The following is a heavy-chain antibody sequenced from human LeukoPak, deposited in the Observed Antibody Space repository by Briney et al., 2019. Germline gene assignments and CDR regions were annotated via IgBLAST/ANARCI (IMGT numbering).Heavy chain of an antibody. D-gene: IGHD3-22*01. Sequence: GGSLRLSCAASGFTFSSYSMNWVRQAPGKGLEWASSISSSSSYIYYADSVKGRFTISRDNAKNSLYLQMSSLRAEDTAVYYRARDSYYYDSSGYPYYYGMDVWGQGTTVTVSS. CDR2: ISSSSSYI. CDR3: ARDSYYYDSSGYPYYYGMDV. CDR1: GFTFSSYS. V-gene: IGHV3-21*01. J-gene: IGHJ6*02.